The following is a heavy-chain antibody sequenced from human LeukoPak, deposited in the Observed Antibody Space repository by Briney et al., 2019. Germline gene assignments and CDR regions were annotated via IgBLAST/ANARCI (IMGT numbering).Heavy chain of an antibody. CDR1: GFTFSSSA. CDR2: ISGSGGNT. V-gene: IGHV3-23*01. D-gene: IGHD1-26*01. CDR3: AKDRELLRY. J-gene: IGHJ4*02. Sequence: GESLRLSCAASGFTFSSSAMSWVRQAPGKGLEWVSGISGSGGNTYYADSVKGRFTISGDNSKNTLYLQMNSLRAEDTAVYYCAKDRELLRYWGQGTLVTVSS.